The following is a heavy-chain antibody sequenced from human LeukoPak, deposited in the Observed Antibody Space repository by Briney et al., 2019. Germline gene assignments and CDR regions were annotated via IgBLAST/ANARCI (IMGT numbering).Heavy chain of an antibody. D-gene: IGHD5-18*01. Sequence: PGGSLRLSCAASGFTFSSYAMSWVRQAPGKGLEWVSAISGSGGSTYYADSVKGRFTISRDNSKNTLYLQMNSLRAEDTAVYYCAKDLVGTAMATFYFDYWGQGTLVTVSS. CDR1: GFTFSSYA. J-gene: IGHJ4*02. V-gene: IGHV3-23*01. CDR3: AKDLVGTAMATFYFDY. CDR2: ISGSGGST.